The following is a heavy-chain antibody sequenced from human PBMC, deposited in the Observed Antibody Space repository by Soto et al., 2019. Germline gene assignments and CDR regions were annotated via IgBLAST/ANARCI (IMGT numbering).Heavy chain of an antibody. J-gene: IGHJ5*02. V-gene: IGHV4-30-2*01. CDR1: GDSYSSSTYS. CDR3: AGMPYTSGLRFDP. D-gene: IGHD6-19*01. CDR2: IYQSGVT. Sequence: TLSLTCTISGDSYSSSTYSWSWIRQPPGKALEWVGFIYQSGVTSYNPSLKSRVSISLDRSNNQCSLKLRSVTAADTAVYYCAGMPYTSGLRFDPWGPRNLFTVSS.